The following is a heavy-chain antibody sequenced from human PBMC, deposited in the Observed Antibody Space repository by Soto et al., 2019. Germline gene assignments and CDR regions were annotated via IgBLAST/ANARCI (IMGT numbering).Heavy chain of an antibody. V-gene: IGHV3-13*01. Sequence: GGSLRLSCAASGFTFSSYDMHWVRQATGKGLEWVSAIGTAGDTYYPGSVKGRFTISRENAKNSLYLQMNSLRAEDTAVYYCRAYWSSTSCYFTSGMDVWGQGTTVTVSS. J-gene: IGHJ6*01. CDR1: GFTFSSYD. CDR3: RAYWSSTSCYFTSGMDV. D-gene: IGHD2-2*01. CDR2: IGTAGDT.